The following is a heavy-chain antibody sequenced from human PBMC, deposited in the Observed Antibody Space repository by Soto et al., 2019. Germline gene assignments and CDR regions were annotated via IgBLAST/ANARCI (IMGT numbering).Heavy chain of an antibody. V-gene: IGHV3-21*01. CDR3: VRDAYNRDAFDI. J-gene: IGHJ3*02. D-gene: IGHD1-20*01. CDR2: ISASSSSI. CDR1: GFNFITFS. Sequence: DVQLVESGGGLVKPGGSLRLSCAASGFNFITFSMNWVRQAPGKGLEWGSSISASSSSIYYAESVKGRFTVSRDNAKNSLYLQMNSLTAEDTALYYCVRDAYNRDAFDIWGQGTTVTVSS.